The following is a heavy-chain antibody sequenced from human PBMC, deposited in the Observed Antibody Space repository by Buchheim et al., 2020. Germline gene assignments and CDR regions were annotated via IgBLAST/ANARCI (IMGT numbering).Heavy chain of an antibody. D-gene: IGHD1-26*01. CDR1: GFTVSSNY. J-gene: IGHJ4*02. CDR3: ARDSVGSFDYFNY. V-gene: IGHV3-53*01. CDR2: IYNDDST. Sequence: EVQLVESGGGLIQPGGSLRLSCAVSGFTVSSNYMTWVRQAPGKGLEWVSVIYNDDSTSYADSVKGRFTISRDNSKNTLYLQMNSLRAEDTAVYYCARDSVGSFDYFNYWGQGTL.